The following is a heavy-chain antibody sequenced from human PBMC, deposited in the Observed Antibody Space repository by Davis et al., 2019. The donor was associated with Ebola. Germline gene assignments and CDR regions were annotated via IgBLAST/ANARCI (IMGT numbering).Heavy chain of an antibody. CDR1: GFTFSSYS. CDR2: ISSSSSYI. V-gene: IGHV3-21*01. CDR3: TRVTGYDKPIEY. Sequence: GESLKISCAASGFTFSSYSMNWVRQAPGKGLEWVSSISSSSSYIYYADSVKGRFTISRDNDKNTLYLQMNSLRAEDTGIYYCTRVTGYDKPIEYWGQGTLVTVSS. D-gene: IGHD5-12*01. J-gene: IGHJ4*02.